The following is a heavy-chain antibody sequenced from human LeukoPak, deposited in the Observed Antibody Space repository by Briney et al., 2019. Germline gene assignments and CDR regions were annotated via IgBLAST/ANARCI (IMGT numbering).Heavy chain of an antibody. J-gene: IGHJ4*02. CDR2: ISYDGSNK. V-gene: IGHV3-30-3*01. CDR1: GFTFSSYA. Sequence: PGGSLRLSCAASGFTFSSYAMHWVRQAPGKGLEWVAVISYDGSNKYYADSVKGRFTISRDNSENTLYLQMNSLRAEDTAVYYCAVGPYYFDYWGQGTLVTVSS. CDR3: AVGPYYFDY.